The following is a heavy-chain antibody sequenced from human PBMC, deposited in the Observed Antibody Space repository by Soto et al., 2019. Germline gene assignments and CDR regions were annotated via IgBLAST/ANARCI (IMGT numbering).Heavy chain of an antibody. CDR2: VSYDGSSK. V-gene: IGHV3-30*03. J-gene: IGHJ6*02. CDR3: TTGDTIFLYGMDV. Sequence: VGSLRLSCAASGFTFSSYGMYWVRQAPGKGLEWLALVSYDGSSKYYADSVKGRFTISRDNSKNTLYLQMNSLRAEDTAVYYCTTGDTIFLYGMDVWGQGTTDTVSS. D-gene: IGHD3-9*01. CDR1: GFTFSSYG.